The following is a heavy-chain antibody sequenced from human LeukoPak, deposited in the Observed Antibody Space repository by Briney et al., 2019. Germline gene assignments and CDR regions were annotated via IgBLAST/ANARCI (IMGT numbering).Heavy chain of an antibody. V-gene: IGHV1-24*01. J-gene: IGHJ3*02. CDR2: FDPEDGET. CDR3: ARDLQLGGGYSYGFVAFDI. D-gene: IGHD5-18*01. Sequence: ASVKVSCKVSGYTLTELSMHWVRQAPGKGLEWMGGFDPEDGETIYAQKFQGRVTMTEDTSTDTAYIELSSLRSEDTAVYYCARDLQLGGGYSYGFVAFDIWGQGTMVTASS. CDR1: GYTLTELS.